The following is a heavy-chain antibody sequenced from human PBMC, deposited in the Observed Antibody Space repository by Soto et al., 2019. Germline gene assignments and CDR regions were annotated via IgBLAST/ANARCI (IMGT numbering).Heavy chain of an antibody. Sequence: QVQLVQSGAEVKKPGASVKVSCKASVYTFITYGVSWVRQAPGQGLDWLGWISTYNGNTRYAERLQGRVTMTTDTTTTTAYMELRNLISDDTAVYYCARGPTDYYDNSANYFLDYWGQGTLVTVSS. J-gene: IGHJ4*02. CDR1: VYTFITYG. CDR3: ARGPTDYYDNSANYFLDY. D-gene: IGHD3-22*01. V-gene: IGHV1-18*01. CDR2: ISTYNGNT.